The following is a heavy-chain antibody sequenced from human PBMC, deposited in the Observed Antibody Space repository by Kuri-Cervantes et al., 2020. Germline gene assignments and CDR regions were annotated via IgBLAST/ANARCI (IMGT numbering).Heavy chain of an antibody. CDR1: GGSISSGGYY. D-gene: IGHD4-17*01. CDR3: ARDSDGDYGKYYYYYGMDV. CDR2: IYYSGST. J-gene: IGHJ6*02. Sequence: SETLSLTCTVSGGSISSGGYYWSWIRQHPGKGLEWIGYIYYSGSTYHNPSLKSRVTISVDTSKNQFSLKLSSVTAADTAVYYCARDSDGDYGKYYYYYGMDVWGQGTTVTVSS. V-gene: IGHV4-31*03.